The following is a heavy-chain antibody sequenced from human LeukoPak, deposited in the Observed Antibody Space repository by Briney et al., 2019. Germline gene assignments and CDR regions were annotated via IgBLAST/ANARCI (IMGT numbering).Heavy chain of an antibody. V-gene: IGHV3-7*01. J-gene: IGHJ6*03. Sequence: PGGSLRLSCAASGFTFSTYWMSWVRQAPGRGLEWVANIKQDGSEKYYVDSVKGRFTISRDNAKNSLYLQMNSLRAEDTAVYYCARDLNTAMTTPGYYYYYYMDVWGKGTTVTVSS. D-gene: IGHD5-18*01. CDR1: GFTFSTYW. CDR2: IKQDGSEK. CDR3: ARDLNTAMTTPGYYYYYYMDV.